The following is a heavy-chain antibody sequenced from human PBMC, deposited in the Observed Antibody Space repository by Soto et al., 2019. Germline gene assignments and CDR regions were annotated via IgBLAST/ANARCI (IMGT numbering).Heavy chain of an antibody. J-gene: IGHJ4*01. CDR1: GYTITNHG. CDR3: ASVTENTPPGDFD. Sequence: ASVKVSRKAAGYTITNHGVTCVRQAPGQGLEWMGWISAYNGDTSYAQKLQGRVTMTTDTSTTTAYMELKSLTSDDTAVYYCASVTENTPPGDFD. V-gene: IGHV1-18*01. CDR2: ISAYNGDT. D-gene: IGHD5-18*01.